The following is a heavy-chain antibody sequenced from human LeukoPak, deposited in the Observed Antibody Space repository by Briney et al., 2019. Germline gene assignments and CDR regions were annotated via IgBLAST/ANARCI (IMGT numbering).Heavy chain of an antibody. J-gene: IGHJ4*02. CDR2: IKQDGSEK. CDR1: GFTFSSYW. D-gene: IGHD3-16*02. Sequence: GGSLRLSCAASGFTFSSYWMSWVRQAPGKGLEWVANIKQDGSEKYYVDSVKGRFTISRDNAKNSLYLQMNSLRAEDTAVYYCARLYYDYVWGSYLDYWGQGTLVTVSS. CDR3: ARLYYDYVWGSYLDY. V-gene: IGHV3-7*01.